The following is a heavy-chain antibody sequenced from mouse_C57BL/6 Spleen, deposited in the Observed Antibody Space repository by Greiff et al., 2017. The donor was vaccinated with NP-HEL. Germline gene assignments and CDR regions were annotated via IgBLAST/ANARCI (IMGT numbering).Heavy chain of an antibody. CDR3: AREGVTTVVASMDY. Sequence: VQLQQSGPELVKPGASVKISCKASGYTFTDYYMNWVKQSHGKSLEWIGDINPNNGGTSYNQKFKGKATLTVDKSSSTAYMELRSLTSEDSAVYYCAREGVTTVVASMDYWGQGTSVTVSS. CDR1: GYTFTDYY. V-gene: IGHV1-26*01. D-gene: IGHD1-1*01. CDR2: INPNNGGT. J-gene: IGHJ4*01.